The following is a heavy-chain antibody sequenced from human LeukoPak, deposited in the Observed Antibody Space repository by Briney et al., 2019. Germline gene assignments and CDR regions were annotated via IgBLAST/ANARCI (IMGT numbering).Heavy chain of an antibody. J-gene: IGHJ4*02. CDR3: ARLVRRYDCSGYYHYFDY. CDR2: IYYSGST. CDR1: GGSISSYY. D-gene: IGHD3-22*01. Sequence: SETLSLTCTVSGGSISSYYWSWIRQPPGKGLEWIGYIYYSGSTNYNPSLKSRVTISVDTSKNQFSLKLSSVTAADTAVYYCARLVRRYDCSGYYHYFDYWGQGTLVTVSS. V-gene: IGHV4-59*01.